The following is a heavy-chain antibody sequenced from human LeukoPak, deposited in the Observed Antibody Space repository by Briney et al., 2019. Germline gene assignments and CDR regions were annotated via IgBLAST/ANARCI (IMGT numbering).Heavy chain of an antibody. CDR3: VRDSRYGSGWFEDGLDF. V-gene: IGHV4-59*02. CDR1: GDSVRSYY. Sequence: SEILSLTCTVSGDSVRSYYWSWIRQPPGQGLEWLGHINDRGSTNYNPSLQGRVTISIDTSKNQLSLKVNSVTAADTAVYYCVRDSRYGSGWFEDGLDFWAKGPRSPSP. J-gene: IGHJ6*02. CDR2: INDRGST. D-gene: IGHD6-13*01.